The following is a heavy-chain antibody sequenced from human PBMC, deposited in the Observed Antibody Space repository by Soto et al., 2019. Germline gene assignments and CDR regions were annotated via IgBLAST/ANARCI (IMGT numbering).Heavy chain of an antibody. J-gene: IGHJ6*02. CDR3: ASPGIMVRAVIPHYYYYGIDV. Sequence: QVQLVQSGAEVKKPGSSVKVSCKASGGTFSSYAISWVRQAPGQGLEWMGGIIPIFGTANYAQKFQGRVTITADESTSTAYMELSSLRSEDTAVHYCASPGIMVRAVIPHYYYYGIDVWGQGTTVTVSS. CDR2: IIPIFGTA. V-gene: IGHV1-69*01. D-gene: IGHD3-10*01. CDR1: GGTFSSYA.